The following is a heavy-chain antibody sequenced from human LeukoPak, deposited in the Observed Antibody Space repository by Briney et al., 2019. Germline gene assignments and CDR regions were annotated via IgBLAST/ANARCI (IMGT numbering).Heavy chain of an antibody. V-gene: IGHV4-39*01. CDR1: GGSISRSSYY. Sequence: KASETLSLTCTASGGSISRSSYYWGWIRQPPGKGLEWIGSIFYSGSTYYNPSLKSRVTISVDTSKNQFSLKLSSVTAADTAVYYCARHYPIYDSSGHDDYWGQGTLVTVSS. J-gene: IGHJ4*02. D-gene: IGHD3-22*01. CDR3: ARHYPIYDSSGHDDY. CDR2: IFYSGST.